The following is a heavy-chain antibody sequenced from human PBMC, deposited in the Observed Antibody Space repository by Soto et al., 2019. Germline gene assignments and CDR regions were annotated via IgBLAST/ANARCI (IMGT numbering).Heavy chain of an antibody. V-gene: IGHV3-21*01. J-gene: IGHJ4*02. CDR2: ISSSSSYI. CDR1: GFTFSSYS. Sequence: GGSLRLSCAASGFTFSSYSMNWVRQAPGKGLEWVSSISSSSSYIYYADSVKGRFTISRDNAKNSLYLQMNSLRAEDTAVYYCAGTEEIGYCSGGSCYYYYWGQGTLVTVSS. CDR3: AGTEEIGYCSGGSCYYYY. D-gene: IGHD2-15*01.